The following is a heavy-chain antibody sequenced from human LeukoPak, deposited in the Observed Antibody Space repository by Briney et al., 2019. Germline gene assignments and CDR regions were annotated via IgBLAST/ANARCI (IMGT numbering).Heavy chain of an antibody. Sequence: SGGSLRLSCAASGFTFNNYAMHWVRQAPGKGLEWIAFISHDGSNKYYADSVRGRFTISRDNSKNTLYLQMNGLRAEDTAVYYCARDQFGTGDRRDAFDIWGQGTMVTVSS. CDR3: ARDQFGTGDRRDAFDI. D-gene: IGHD7-27*01. V-gene: IGHV3-30-3*01. CDR1: GFTFNNYA. CDR2: ISHDGSNK. J-gene: IGHJ3*02.